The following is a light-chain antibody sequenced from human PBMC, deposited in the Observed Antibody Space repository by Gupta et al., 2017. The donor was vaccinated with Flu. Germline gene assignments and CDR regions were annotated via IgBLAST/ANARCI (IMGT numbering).Light chain of an antibody. CDR2: WAS. J-gene: IGKJ1*01. V-gene: IGKV4-1*01. CDR1: QSVLSSSNNKNY. CDR3: QQYYSTPWT. Sequence: SLGERATINCKSSQSVLSSSNNKNYLAWYQQKPGQPPKLLIYWASTRESGVTDRFSGSGSGTDFTLTISSLQAEDVAVYYCQQYYSTPWTFGQGTKVEIK.